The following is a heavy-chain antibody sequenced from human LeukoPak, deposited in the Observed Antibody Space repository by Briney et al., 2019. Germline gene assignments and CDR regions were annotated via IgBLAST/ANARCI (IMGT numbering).Heavy chain of an antibody. CDR3: ARVPGGLEWADFDY. J-gene: IGHJ4*02. CDR1: GFTFRTHT. V-gene: IGHV3-21*01. D-gene: IGHD3-3*01. Sequence: GGSLRLSCTASGFTFRTHTMNWVRQAPGKGLEWVSCISSSSSDISYADSVKGRLTISRDNAKNSLYLHMSSLRAEDTAVYYCARVPGGLEWADFDYWGQGTLVTVSS. CDR2: ISSSSSDI.